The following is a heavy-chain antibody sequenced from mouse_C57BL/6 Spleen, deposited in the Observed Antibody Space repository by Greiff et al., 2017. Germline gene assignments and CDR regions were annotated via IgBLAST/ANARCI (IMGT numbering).Heavy chain of an antibody. J-gene: IGHJ1*03. CDR1: GYSFTGYF. D-gene: IGHD2-1*01. CDR3: ARSGNYWYFDV. CDR2: INPYNGDT. V-gene: IGHV1-20*01. Sequence: EVQLKESGPELVKPGDSVKISCKASGYSFTGYFMNWVMQSHGKSLEWIGRINPYNGDTFSNQKFKGKATLTVDKSSSTAHMELRSLTSEDSAVYYCARSGNYWYFDVWGTGTTVTVSS.